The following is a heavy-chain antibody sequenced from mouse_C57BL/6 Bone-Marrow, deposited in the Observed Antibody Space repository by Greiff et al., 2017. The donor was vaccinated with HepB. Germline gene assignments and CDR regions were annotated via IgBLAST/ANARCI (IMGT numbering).Heavy chain of an antibody. J-gene: IGHJ3*01. D-gene: IGHD2-4*01. Sequence: DVKLQESGGGLVKPGGSLKLSCAASGFTFSSYAMSWVRQTPEKRLEWVATISDGGSYTYYPDNVKGRFTISRDNAKNNLYLQMSHLKSEDTAMYYCARVGLRRFAYWGQGTLVTVSA. CDR3: ARVGLRRFAY. CDR1: GFTFSSYA. CDR2: ISDGGSYT. V-gene: IGHV5-4*03.